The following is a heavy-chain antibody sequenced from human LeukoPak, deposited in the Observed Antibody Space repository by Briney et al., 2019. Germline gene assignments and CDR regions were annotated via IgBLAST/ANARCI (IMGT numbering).Heavy chain of an antibody. Sequence: ASVKVSCKASGYTFTGYYMHWVRQAPGQGLEWMGWINPNSGGTNYAQKLQGRVTMTRDTSISTAYMELSRLRSDDTAVYYCARDGNSITMVRGVIVSWFDPWGQGTLVTVSS. J-gene: IGHJ5*02. V-gene: IGHV1-2*02. CDR3: ARDGNSITMVRGVIVSWFDP. CDR1: GYTFTGYY. D-gene: IGHD3-10*01. CDR2: INPNSGGT.